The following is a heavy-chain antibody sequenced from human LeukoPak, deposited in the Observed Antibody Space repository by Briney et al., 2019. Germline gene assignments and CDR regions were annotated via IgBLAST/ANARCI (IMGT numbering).Heavy chain of an antibody. CDR2: ISSSSSYI. CDR3: ARSPAGYGSIAVFSY. Sequence: KPGGSLRLSCAASGFTFSSYSMNWVRQAPGKGLEWVSSISSSSSYIYYADSVKGRFTISRDNAKNSLYLQMNSLRAEDTAVYYCARSPAGYGSIAVFSYWGQGTLVTVSS. J-gene: IGHJ4*02. CDR1: GFTFSSYS. D-gene: IGHD6-19*01. V-gene: IGHV3-21*01.